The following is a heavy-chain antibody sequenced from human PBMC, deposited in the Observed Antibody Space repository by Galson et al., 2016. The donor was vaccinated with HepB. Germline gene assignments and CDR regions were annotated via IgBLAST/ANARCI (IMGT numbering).Heavy chain of an antibody. V-gene: IGHV3-30-3*01. Sequence: SLRLSCAASGFIFCDYAMHWVRQAPGKGLEWVAVMSYDGINKYYAASVQGRFTISRDTSKSTLYLQMSSLRPEDTAVYYCARALGGRVPHDFWGQGTLVTVSS. CDR3: ARALGGRVPHDF. J-gene: IGHJ4*02. CDR2: MSYDGINK. CDR1: GFIFCDYA. D-gene: IGHD3-16*01.